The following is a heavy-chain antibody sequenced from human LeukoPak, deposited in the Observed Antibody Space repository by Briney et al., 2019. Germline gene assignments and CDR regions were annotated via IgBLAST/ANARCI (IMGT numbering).Heavy chain of an antibody. CDR3: ARHGASRWLQLGNYFDY. V-gene: IGHV4-59*08. J-gene: IGHJ4*02. D-gene: IGHD5-24*01. CDR1: GGSISSYY. CDR2: IYYSGST. Sequence: SETLSLTCTVSGGSISSYYWSWTRQPPGKGLEWIGYIYYSGSTNYNPSLKSRVTISVDTSKNQFSLKLSSVTAADTAVYYCARHGASRWLQLGNYFDYWGQGTLVTVSS.